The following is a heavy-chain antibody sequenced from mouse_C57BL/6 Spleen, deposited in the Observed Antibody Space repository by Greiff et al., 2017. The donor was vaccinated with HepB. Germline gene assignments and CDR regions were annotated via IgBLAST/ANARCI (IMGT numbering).Heavy chain of an antibody. Sequence: VQLQQSGAELARPGASVKLSCKASGYTFTSYGISWVKQRTGQGLEWIGEIYPRSGNTYYNEKFKGKATLTADKTSSTAYMELRSLTSEDSAVYVCARSSPNGDSFNYAMDYWGQGTSVTVSS. CDR2: IYPRSGNT. CDR3: ARSSPNGDSFNYAMDY. J-gene: IGHJ4*01. CDR1: GYTFTSYG. V-gene: IGHV1-81*01. D-gene: IGHD2-13*01.